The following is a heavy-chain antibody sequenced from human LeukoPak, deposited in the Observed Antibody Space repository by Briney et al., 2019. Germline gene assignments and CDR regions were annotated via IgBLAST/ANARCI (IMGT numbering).Heavy chain of an antibody. CDR3: ARRLGVNPPSSNWFDP. Sequence: SETLSLTCTVSGGSISSYYWSWIRQPPGKGLEWIGYIYYSGSTNYNPSLKSRVTISVGTSKNQFSLNLSSVTAADTAVYYCARRLGVNPPSSNWFDPWGQGTLVTVSS. V-gene: IGHV4-59*08. CDR1: GGSISSYY. J-gene: IGHJ5*02. D-gene: IGHD3-16*01. CDR2: IYYSGST.